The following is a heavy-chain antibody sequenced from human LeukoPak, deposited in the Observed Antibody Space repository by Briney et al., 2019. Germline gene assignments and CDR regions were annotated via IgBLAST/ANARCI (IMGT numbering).Heavy chain of an antibody. J-gene: IGHJ4*02. CDR2: VYPGDSDT. CDR3: ARSSGGWELSYYFDY. D-gene: IGHD4-23*01. V-gene: IGHV5-51*01. CDR1: GYSFTSYW. Sequence: GESLKISCKASGYSFTSYWIGWVRQMPGKGLEWMGIVYPGDSDTRYSPSFQGQVTIPTDKSISTAYLQWSSLKASDTAMYYCARSSGGWELSYYFDYWGQGTLVTVSS.